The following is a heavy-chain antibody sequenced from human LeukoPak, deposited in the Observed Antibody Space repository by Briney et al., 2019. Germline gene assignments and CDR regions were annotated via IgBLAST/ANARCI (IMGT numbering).Heavy chain of an antibody. CDR1: GFTFSSYG. D-gene: IGHD3-22*01. CDR3: ATPDSSGYYYLY. V-gene: IGHV3-30*02. CDR2: IRYDGSNK. Sequence: GGSLRLSCAASGFTFSSYGMHWVRQAPGKGLEWVAFIRYDGSNKYYADSVKGRFTISRDNSKNTLYLQMNSLRAEDTAVYYCATPDSSGYYYLYWGQGTLVTVSS. J-gene: IGHJ4*02.